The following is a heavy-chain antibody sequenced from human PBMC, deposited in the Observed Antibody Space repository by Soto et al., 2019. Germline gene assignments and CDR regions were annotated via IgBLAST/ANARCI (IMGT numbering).Heavy chain of an antibody. J-gene: IGHJ4*02. Sequence: QITLKESGPTLVKPTQTLTLTCTFSGFSLSTSGVGVGWIRQPPGKALEWLALIYWNDDKRYSPSLKSRLTITKDISKNQVVLTMTNMDPVDTATYYCALPHGGDSSSSPYYFDYWGQGTLVTVSS. V-gene: IGHV2-5*01. CDR3: ALPHGGDSSSSPYYFDY. CDR1: GFSLSTSGVG. CDR2: IYWNDDK. D-gene: IGHD6-6*01.